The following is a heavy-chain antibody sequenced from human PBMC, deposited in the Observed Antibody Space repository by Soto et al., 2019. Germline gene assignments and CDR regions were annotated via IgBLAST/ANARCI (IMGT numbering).Heavy chain of an antibody. CDR2: ISGSGGRT. J-gene: IGHJ4*02. CDR3: AKFYVFRFLEPPTPFDH. CDR1: GFPFRSYA. V-gene: IGHV3-23*01. Sequence: GGSLRLSCAASGFPFRSYAMTWVRQTPGQGLQWVSSISGSGGRTYYADSVKGRFTISRDNSKNTLYLQMNSLRADDTAVYYCAKFYVFRFLEPPTPFDHWGQGTLVPVSS. D-gene: IGHD3-3*01.